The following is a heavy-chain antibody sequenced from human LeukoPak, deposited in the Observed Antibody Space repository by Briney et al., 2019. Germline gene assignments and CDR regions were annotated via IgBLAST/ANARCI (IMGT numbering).Heavy chain of an antibody. CDR3: ARGRHYDILTGYYNERYFDY. CDR1: GGSINNYY. V-gene: IGHV4-59*01. Sequence: SETLSLTCTVSGGSINNYYWSWIRQPPGKGLEWIGYIYYSGSTNYNPSLKSRVTISLDTSKNQFSLKLSSVTAADTAVYYCARGRHYDILTGYYNERYFDYWGQGTLVTVSS. J-gene: IGHJ4*02. D-gene: IGHD3-9*01. CDR2: IYYSGST.